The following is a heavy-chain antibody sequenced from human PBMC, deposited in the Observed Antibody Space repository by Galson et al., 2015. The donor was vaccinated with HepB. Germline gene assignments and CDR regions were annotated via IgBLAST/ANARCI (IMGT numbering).Heavy chain of an antibody. V-gene: IGHV1-69*04. D-gene: IGHD1-26*01. CDR2: IIPILGIA. J-gene: IGHJ5*02. Sequence: SVKVSCKASGGTFSSYAISWVRQAPGQGLEWMGRIIPILGIANYAQKFQGRVTITADESTSTAYMELSSLRSEDTAVYYCASPYSPEVGWFDPWGQGTLVTVSS. CDR1: GGTFSSYA. CDR3: ASPYSPEVGWFDP.